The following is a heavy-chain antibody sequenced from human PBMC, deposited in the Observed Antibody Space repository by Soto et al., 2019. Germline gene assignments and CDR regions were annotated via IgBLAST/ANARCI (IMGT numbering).Heavy chain of an antibody. CDR2: IIPIFGTA. Sequence: QVQLVQSGAEVKKPGSSVKVSCKASGGTFSSYAISWVRQAPGQGLEWMGGIIPIFGTANYAQKFQGRVTITADESTSTAYMELSSLRSEDTVVYYCAAIQRIAARRGGYYYYGMDVWGQGTTVTVSS. CDR3: AAIQRIAARRGGYYYYGMDV. V-gene: IGHV1-69*01. J-gene: IGHJ6*02. D-gene: IGHD6-6*01. CDR1: GGTFSSYA.